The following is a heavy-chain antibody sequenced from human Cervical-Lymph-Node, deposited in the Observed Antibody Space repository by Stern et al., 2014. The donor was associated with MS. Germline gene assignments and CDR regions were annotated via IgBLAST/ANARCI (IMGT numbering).Heavy chain of an antibody. J-gene: IGHJ6*02. CDR1: GNTFRTHY. CDR3: ASQPGEWQPLTGDYFDALDG. CDR2: INPTAHAT. Sequence: VQLEESGAAVTKPGASVRVSFKASGNTFRTHYLPWVRQAPGQGLEWLVLINPTAHATPTAVKFQGRVTLTRDSSTSTFHMELSAVRSEDSAVYYGASQPGEWQPLTGDYFDALDGWGQGTTVTVS. D-gene: IGHD7-27*01. V-gene: IGHV1-46*03.